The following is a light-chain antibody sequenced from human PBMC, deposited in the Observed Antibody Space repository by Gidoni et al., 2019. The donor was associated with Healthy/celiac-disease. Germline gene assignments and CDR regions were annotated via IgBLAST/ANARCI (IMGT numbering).Light chain of an antibody. CDR1: SSDVVSYNL. J-gene: IGLJ2*01. Sequence: QSALTQPASASGSPGQSITISCTGTSSDVVSYNLVSWYQQHPGKAPKLMIYEGSKRPSGVSNRFSGSKSGNTASLTISGLQAEDEADYYCCSYAGSSTPVVFGGGTKLTVL. CDR2: EGS. CDR3: CSYAGSSTPVV. V-gene: IGLV2-23*01.